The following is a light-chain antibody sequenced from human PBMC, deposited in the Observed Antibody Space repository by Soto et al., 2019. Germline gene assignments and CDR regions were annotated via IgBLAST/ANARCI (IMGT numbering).Light chain of an antibody. Sequence: QSVLAQPASVSLSPGQSITISCTGTSSDVGTYNYVSWYQLHPGKAPKLMVYEVSNRPSGVSNRFSGSKSGNTASLTISGLQAEDEADYHCSSYTSSSTYVFGTGTKVTVL. CDR2: EVS. J-gene: IGLJ1*01. CDR3: SSYTSSSTYV. V-gene: IGLV2-14*01. CDR1: SSDVGTYNY.